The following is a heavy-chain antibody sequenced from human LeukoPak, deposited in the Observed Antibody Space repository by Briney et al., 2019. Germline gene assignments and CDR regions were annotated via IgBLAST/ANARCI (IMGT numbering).Heavy chain of an antibody. Sequence: PSETLSLTCTVSGGSISSYYWSWLRQPPGKGLEWIGYIYYSGSTNYNPSLKSRVTISVDTSKNQFSLKLSSVTAADTAVYYCARDGEPTARGYSGYDNWFDPWGQGTLVTVSS. CDR1: GGSISSYY. V-gene: IGHV4-59*01. D-gene: IGHD5-12*01. CDR3: ARDGEPTARGYSGYDNWFDP. J-gene: IGHJ5*02. CDR2: IYYSGST.